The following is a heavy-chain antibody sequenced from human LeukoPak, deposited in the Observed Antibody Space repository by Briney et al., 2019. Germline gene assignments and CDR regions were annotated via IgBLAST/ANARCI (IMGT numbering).Heavy chain of an antibody. Sequence: SETLSLPCTVWVGPLRGYYGLWMRQPPGKGVEGVGYIYYSGSTNYNPSLKSRVTISVDTSKNQFSLKLSSLTAADTAVYYCARQRVAAAGTLDYWGQGTLVTVSS. CDR2: IYYSGST. J-gene: IGHJ4*02. V-gene: IGHV4-59*08. CDR3: ARQRVAAAGTLDY. D-gene: IGHD6-13*01. CDR1: VGPLRGYY.